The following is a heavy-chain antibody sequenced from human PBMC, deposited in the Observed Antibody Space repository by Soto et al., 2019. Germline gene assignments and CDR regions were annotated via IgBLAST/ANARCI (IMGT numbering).Heavy chain of an antibody. CDR3: AKGSLVVVAPIDY. D-gene: IGHD2-15*01. V-gene: IGHV3-23*01. CDR2: ISGSGGST. J-gene: IGHJ4*02. Sequence: GGGMKLACAASGDTFNSYAMSWVCQAPGKGLEWVSAISGSGGSTYYADSVKGRFTISRDNSKNTLYLQMNSLRAEDTAVYYCAKGSLVVVAPIDYWGQGTLVTVSS. CDR1: GDTFNSYA.